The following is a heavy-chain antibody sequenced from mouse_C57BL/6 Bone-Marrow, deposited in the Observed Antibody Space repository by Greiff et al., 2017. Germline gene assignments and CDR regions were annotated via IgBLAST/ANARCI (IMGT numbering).Heavy chain of an antibody. Sequence: QVQLQQSGAELVKPGASVKISCKASGYTFTDYYINWVKQRPGQGLEWIGKIGPGSGSTYYNEKFKGKATLTADKSSSTADMQLSSLTSEDSAVYFCAREVYYGSSSYAMDYWGQGTSVTVSS. CDR1: GYTFTDYY. D-gene: IGHD1-1*01. CDR3: AREVYYGSSSYAMDY. CDR2: IGPGSGST. J-gene: IGHJ4*01. V-gene: IGHV1-77*01.